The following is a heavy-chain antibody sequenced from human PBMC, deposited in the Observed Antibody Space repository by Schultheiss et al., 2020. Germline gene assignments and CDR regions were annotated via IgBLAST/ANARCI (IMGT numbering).Heavy chain of an antibody. CDR3: ARGYSSSWYRGDWFDP. CDR1: GGSISSGSYY. J-gene: IGHJ5*02. Sequence: SQTLSLTCTVSGGSISSGSYYWSWIRQPAGKGLEWLGRIYTSGSTNYNPSLKSRVTISVDTSKNQFSLKLSSVTAADTAVYYCARGYSSSWYRGDWFDPWGQGTLVTVSS. D-gene: IGHD6-13*01. CDR2: IYTSGST. V-gene: IGHV4-61*02.